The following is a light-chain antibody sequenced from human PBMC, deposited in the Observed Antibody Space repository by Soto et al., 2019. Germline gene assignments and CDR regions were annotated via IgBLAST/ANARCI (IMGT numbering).Light chain of an antibody. CDR1: SYNIGAGYD. J-gene: IGLJ2*01. V-gene: IGLV1-40*01. CDR2: GNS. CDR3: HSYDYSLSYSHVV. Sequence: QSVLTQPPSVSGAPGQRVTISCTGSSYNIGAGYDVHWYQQLPGTAPKLLIYGNSNRPSGVPDRFPGSKSGTSASLAITGVHAEDEADYYYHSYDYSLSYSHVVFGGGTKVTVL.